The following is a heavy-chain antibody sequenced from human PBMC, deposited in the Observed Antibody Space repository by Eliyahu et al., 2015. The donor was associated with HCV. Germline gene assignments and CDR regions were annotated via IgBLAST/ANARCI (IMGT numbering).Heavy chain of an antibody. CDR2: ISSLSTYI. CDR1: GFXFSSXN. CDR3: AKSRFYYGSGVSHHYYGMDV. J-gene: IGHJ6*02. D-gene: IGHD3-10*01. V-gene: IGHV3-21*01. Sequence: EVQLVESGGGLVTPGGSLXLSXAASGFXFSSXNXNWVRQAPGKGLXWVSSISSLSTYIYYTDSVKGRFTISRDNAKNSLYLQMNSLRAEDTAMYYCAKSRFYYGSGVSHHYYGMDVWGQGTTVTVSS.